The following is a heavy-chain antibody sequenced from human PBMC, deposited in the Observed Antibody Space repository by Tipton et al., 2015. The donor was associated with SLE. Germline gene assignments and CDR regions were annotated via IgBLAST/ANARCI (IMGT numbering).Heavy chain of an antibody. CDR2: INDSGSA. CDR1: GGSMSIYY. Sequence: TLSLTCSVSGGSMSIYYWSWIRQPPGEGLEWIGCINDSGSAYYNPSLESRVTISVDTSKNKFSLKLSSVTAADTAMYYCAREPDHWGQGTLVTVSS. V-gene: IGHV4-59*01. CDR3: AREPDH. J-gene: IGHJ5*02.